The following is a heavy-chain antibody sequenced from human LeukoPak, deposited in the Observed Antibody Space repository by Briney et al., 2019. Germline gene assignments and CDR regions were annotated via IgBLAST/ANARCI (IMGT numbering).Heavy chain of an antibody. CDR3: ARSVVVRGAFDY. CDR2: IYYSGST. D-gene: IGHD3-10*01. V-gene: IGHV4-59*01. Sequence: KASETLSLTCTVSGGSISSYYWSWIRQPPGKGLEWIGYIYYSGSTNYNPSLKSRVTISVDTSKNQFSLKLSSVTAADTAVYYCARSVVVRGAFDYWGQGTLVTVSS. CDR1: GGSISSYY. J-gene: IGHJ4*02.